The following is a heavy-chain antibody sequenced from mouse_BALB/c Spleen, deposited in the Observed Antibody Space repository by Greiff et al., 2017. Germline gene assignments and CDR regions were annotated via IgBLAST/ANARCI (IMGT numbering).Heavy chain of an antibody. Sequence: QVQLQQSGPELVKPGASVKISCKASGYAFSSSWMNWVKQRPGQGLEWIGRIYPGDGDTNYNGKFKGKATLTADNSSSTDYMQLSSLTSVDSAVYFYAERGGNYVDYWGQGTTLTVSS. CDR1: GYAFSSSW. D-gene: IGHD1-1*02. J-gene: IGHJ2*01. CDR3: AERGGNYVDY. V-gene: IGHV1-82*01. CDR2: IYPGDGDT.